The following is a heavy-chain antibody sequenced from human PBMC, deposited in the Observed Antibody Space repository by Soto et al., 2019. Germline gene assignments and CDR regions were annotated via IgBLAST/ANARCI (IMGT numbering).Heavy chain of an antibody. Sequence: QVQLQESGPGLVKPSETLSLTCTVSGGSISSYYWSWIRQPPGKGLEWIGYIYYSGSTNYNPSLKSRVTISVDTSKNQFSLKLSSVTAADTAVYYCASGSKTGYSSGWYADYWGQGTLVTVSS. CDR1: GGSISSYY. D-gene: IGHD6-19*01. V-gene: IGHV4-59*01. CDR3: ASGSKTGYSSGWYADY. CDR2: IYYSGST. J-gene: IGHJ4*02.